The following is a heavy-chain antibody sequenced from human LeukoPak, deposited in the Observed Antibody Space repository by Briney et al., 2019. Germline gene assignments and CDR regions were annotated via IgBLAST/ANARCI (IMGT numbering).Heavy chain of an antibody. Sequence: SSETLSLTCAVYGGSFSGYYWSWIRQPPGKGREWIGEINHSGSTNYNPSLKSRVTISVDTSKNQFSLKLSSVTAADTAVYYCARLDYYGSGIDYWGQGTLVTVSS. V-gene: IGHV4-34*01. J-gene: IGHJ4*02. CDR1: GGSFSGYY. D-gene: IGHD3-10*01. CDR2: INHSGST. CDR3: ARLDYYGSGIDY.